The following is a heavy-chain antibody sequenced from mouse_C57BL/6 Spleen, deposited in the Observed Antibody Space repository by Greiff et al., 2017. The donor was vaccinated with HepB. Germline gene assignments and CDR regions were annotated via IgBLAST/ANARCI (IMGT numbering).Heavy chain of an antibody. D-gene: IGHD1-1*01. Sequence: VQLQQSGAELVKPGASVKISCKASGYAFSSYWMNWVKQRPGKGLEWIGQIYPGDGDTNYNGKFEGKATLTADKSSSTAYMQLSSLTSEDSAVYFCARLTTVVATRYYYAMDYWGQGTSVTVSS. CDR3: ARLTTVVATRYYYAMDY. CDR1: GYAFSSYW. J-gene: IGHJ4*01. CDR2: IYPGDGDT. V-gene: IGHV1-80*01.